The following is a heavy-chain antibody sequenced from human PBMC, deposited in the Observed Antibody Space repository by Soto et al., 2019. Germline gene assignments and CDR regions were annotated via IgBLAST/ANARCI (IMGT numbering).Heavy chain of an antibody. V-gene: IGHV3-33*01. CDR3: ASETMATVTTFAFDI. CDR1: GFTFSSYG. CDR2: IWYDGSNK. Sequence: RLSCAASGFTFSSYGMHWVRQAPGKGLEWVAVIWYDGSNKYYADSVKGRFTISRDNSKNTLYLQMNSLRAEDTAVYYCASETMATVTTFAFDIWGQGTMVTVSS. J-gene: IGHJ3*02. D-gene: IGHD4-17*01.